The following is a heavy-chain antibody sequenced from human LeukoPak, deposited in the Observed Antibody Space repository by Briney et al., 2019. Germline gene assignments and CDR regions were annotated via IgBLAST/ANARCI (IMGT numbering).Heavy chain of an antibody. CDR3: ARGGWGAVVTPQFQR. V-gene: IGHV4-59*01. D-gene: IGHD4-23*01. J-gene: IGHJ1*01. CDR2: MFNSGAT. CDR1: GGSISTYY. Sequence: SETLSLTCTVSGGSISTYYWSWIRQPPGKGLEWIAYMFNSGATNYSPSLKSRVTISVETSKNQFSLNLSSVTAADTAVYYCARGGWGAVVTPQFQRWGQGTLVTVSS.